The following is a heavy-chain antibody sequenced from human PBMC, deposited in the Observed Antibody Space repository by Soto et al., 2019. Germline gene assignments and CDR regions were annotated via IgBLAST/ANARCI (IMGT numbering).Heavy chain of an antibody. CDR2: INHSGST. V-gene: IGHV4-34*01. J-gene: IGHJ6*02. CDR1: GGSFSGYY. Sequence: QVQLQQWGAGLLKPSETLSLTCAVYGGSFSGYYWSWIRQPPGKGLEWIGEINHSGSTNYNPSLKSRVTISVDTSKNQFSLKLSSVTAADTAVYYCARGPLELLEWFSHYYYGMDVWGQGTTVTVSS. CDR3: ARGPLELLEWFSHYYYGMDV. D-gene: IGHD3-3*01.